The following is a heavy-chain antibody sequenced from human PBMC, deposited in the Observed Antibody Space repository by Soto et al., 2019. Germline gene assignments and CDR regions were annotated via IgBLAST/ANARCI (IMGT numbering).Heavy chain of an antibody. CDR1: GFTFSTFD. CDR2: IRGTDGST. J-gene: IGHJ6*02. V-gene: IGHV3-23*01. D-gene: IGHD2-2*01. CDR3: ARDLDCATTSCYGRPSNYYGMDV. Sequence: GGSLSLSCAASGFTFSTFDMTWVRQAPGKGLEWVSIIRGTDGSTYYADSVKGRFTFSRDNSKNMLYLQMKSLRAEDTAVYYCARDLDCATTSCYGRPSNYYGMDVWGQGTTVTVSS.